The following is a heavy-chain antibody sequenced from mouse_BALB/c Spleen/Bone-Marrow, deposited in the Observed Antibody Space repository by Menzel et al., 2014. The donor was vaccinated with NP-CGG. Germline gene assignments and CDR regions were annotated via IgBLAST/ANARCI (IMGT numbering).Heavy chain of an antibody. V-gene: IGHV5-6*01. J-gene: IGHJ2*01. CDR2: ISSGGTYT. Sequence: EVHLVESGGDLVKPGGSLKLSCAASGFTFSNYGMSWVRQIPDKRLEWVATISSGGTYTFYPDGVKGRFTISRDNTKNTLTLQMTSLKSEDTAMYYCARRRDYDYFDYWGQGTTLTVSS. CDR3: ARRRDYDYFDY. D-gene: IGHD2-4*01. CDR1: GFTFSNYG.